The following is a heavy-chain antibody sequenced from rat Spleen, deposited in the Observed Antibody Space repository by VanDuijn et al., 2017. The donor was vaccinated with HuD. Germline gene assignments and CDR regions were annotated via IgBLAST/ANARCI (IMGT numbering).Heavy chain of an antibody. CDR3: ARREVFDY. D-gene: IGHD1-11*01. V-gene: IGHV5-31*01. Sequence: EVQLVESGGGLVQPGRSLRLSCVASGFTFSNYWMTWIRQAPGKGLEWVASITNIGDNTYYPDSVKGRFTISRDNAKNTLYLQMNSLRSEDTATYYCARREVFDYWGQGVMVTVSS. CDR1: GFTFSNYW. J-gene: IGHJ2*01. CDR2: ITNIGDNT.